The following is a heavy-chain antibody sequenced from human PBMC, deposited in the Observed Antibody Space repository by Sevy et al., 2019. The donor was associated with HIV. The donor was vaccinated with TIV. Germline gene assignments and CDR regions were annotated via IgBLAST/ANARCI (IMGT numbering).Heavy chain of an antibody. CDR1: GFTFSDYY. CDR3: AKASDLDY. J-gene: IGHJ4*02. V-gene: IGHV3-11*06. Sequence: GGSLRLSCAASGFTFSDYYMNWIRQVPGKGLEWVSYISSSSIDTNYADSVKGRFTISRDNAKNSLYLQMYSLRAEDTAIYYCAKASDLDYWGQGTLVTVSS. CDR2: ISSSSIDT.